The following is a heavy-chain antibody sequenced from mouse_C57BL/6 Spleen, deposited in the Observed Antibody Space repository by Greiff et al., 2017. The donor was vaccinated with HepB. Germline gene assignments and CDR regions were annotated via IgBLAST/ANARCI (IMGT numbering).Heavy chain of an antibody. J-gene: IGHJ2*01. V-gene: IGHV1-80*01. Sequence: VQLQQSGAELVKPGASVKISCKASGYAFSSYWMNWVKQRPGKGLEWIGQIYPGDGDTNYNGKFKGKATLTADKSSSTAYMQLSSLTSEDSAVYFCARKEDYGSSFDYWGQGTTLTVSS. CDR2: IYPGDGDT. CDR3: ARKEDYGSSFDY. CDR1: GYAFSSYW. D-gene: IGHD1-1*01.